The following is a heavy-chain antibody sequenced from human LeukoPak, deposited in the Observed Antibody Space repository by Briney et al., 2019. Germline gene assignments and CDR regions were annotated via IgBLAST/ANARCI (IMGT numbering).Heavy chain of an antibody. V-gene: IGHV4-59*01. J-gene: IGHJ4*02. D-gene: IGHD1-26*01. CDR3: ARERTSGREFDY. Sequence: PSETLSLTCRVSGGSISNYYWSWIRQPPGKGLEWIGYIYYSGSTNYNPSLKSRVTISVDTSKNQFSLKLSSVTAADTAVYFCARERTSGREFDYWGQGTPVTVSS. CDR1: GGSISNYY. CDR2: IYYSGST.